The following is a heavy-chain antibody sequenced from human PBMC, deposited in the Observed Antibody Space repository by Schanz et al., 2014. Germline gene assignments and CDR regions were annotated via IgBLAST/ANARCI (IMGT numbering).Heavy chain of an antibody. Sequence: EVQLVESGGGVVHPGGSLRLSCAASGFTFSSYWMHWVRQAPGKGLVWVSRIQSDGSITTYADSVKGRFAISRDNAKNTLYLQMNSLGAEDTAVYYCARATYYHVSGSYYGNFDSGGQGTLVTVSS. J-gene: IGHJ4*02. CDR3: ARATYYHVSGSYYGNFDS. D-gene: IGHD3-10*01. CDR2: IQSDGSIT. CDR1: GFTFSSYW. V-gene: IGHV3-74*01.